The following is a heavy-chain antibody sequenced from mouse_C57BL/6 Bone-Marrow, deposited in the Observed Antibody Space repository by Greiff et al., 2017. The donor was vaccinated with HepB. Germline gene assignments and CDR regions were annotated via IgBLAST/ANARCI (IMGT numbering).Heavy chain of an antibody. CDR2: ISDGGSYT. Sequence: EVKLVESGGGLVKPGGSLKLSCAASGFTFSSYAMSWVRQTPEKRLEWVATISDGGSYTYYPDNVKGRFTISRDNAKNNLYLQMSHLKSEDTAMYYCAGDEVEWLLSYAMDYWGQGTSVTVSS. CDR3: AGDEVEWLLSYAMDY. CDR1: GFTFSSYA. V-gene: IGHV5-4*01. J-gene: IGHJ4*01. D-gene: IGHD2-3*01.